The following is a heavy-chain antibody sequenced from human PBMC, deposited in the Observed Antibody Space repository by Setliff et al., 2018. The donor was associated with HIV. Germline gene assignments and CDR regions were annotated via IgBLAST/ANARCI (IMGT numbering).Heavy chain of an antibody. J-gene: IGHJ6*03. D-gene: IGHD6-13*01. CDR3: ATKREQLTMTYYYYYMDV. V-gene: IGHV1-69*13. Sequence: GASVKVSCKASGGTFSSYAISWVRRAPGQGPEWMGAIIPIFGTTKYAQRFQGRVTITADASTSTAYMELSSLRSEDTAVYYCATKREQLTMTYYYYYMDVWGKGTTVTVSS. CDR1: GGTFSSYA. CDR2: IIPIFGTT.